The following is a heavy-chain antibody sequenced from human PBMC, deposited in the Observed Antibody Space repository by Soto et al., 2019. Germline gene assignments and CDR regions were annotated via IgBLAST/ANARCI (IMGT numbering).Heavy chain of an antibody. J-gene: IGHJ4*02. CDR1: GFTFSSYW. CDR3: SRPRFDGSGTPFDH. D-gene: IGHD3-22*01. CDR2: NNGDGSTT. Sequence: EVQLVESGGGLVQPGGSLRLSCAASGFTFSSYWMHWVRQAPGKGLVWVSGNNGDGSTTTYADSVKGRFIISRDNAKNMLYLQMDSLTAEDTAVYYCSRPRFDGSGTPFDHWGQGTLVTVSS. V-gene: IGHV3-74*01.